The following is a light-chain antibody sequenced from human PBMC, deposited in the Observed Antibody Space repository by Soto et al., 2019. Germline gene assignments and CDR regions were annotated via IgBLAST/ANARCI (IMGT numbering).Light chain of an antibody. CDR1: SSNIGSNT. CDR2: SNN. V-gene: IGLV1-44*01. J-gene: IGLJ1*01. CDR3: AAWDYSLNAYV. Sequence: QSVLTQPPSASGTPGQRVTISYSGSSSNIGSNTVNWYQQLPGTAPKVLIYSNNQRPSGVPDRFSGSKSDTSASLAISGLQSEDDADYYCAAWDYSLNAYVFGIGTKLTVL.